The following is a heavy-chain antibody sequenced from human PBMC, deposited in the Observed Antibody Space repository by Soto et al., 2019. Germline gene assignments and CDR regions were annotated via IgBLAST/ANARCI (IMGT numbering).Heavy chain of an antibody. CDR2: ISSSSSYT. Sequence: VQLVESGGGLVKPGGSLRLSCAASGFTFSDYYMSWIRQAPGKGLEWVSYISSSSSYTNYADSVKGRFTISRDNAKNSLYLQMNSLRAEDTAVYYRAREVHSRAAAGTHDAFDIWGQGTMVTVSS. CDR1: GFTFSDYY. J-gene: IGHJ3*02. V-gene: IGHV3-11*06. D-gene: IGHD6-13*01. CDR3: AREVHSRAAAGTHDAFDI.